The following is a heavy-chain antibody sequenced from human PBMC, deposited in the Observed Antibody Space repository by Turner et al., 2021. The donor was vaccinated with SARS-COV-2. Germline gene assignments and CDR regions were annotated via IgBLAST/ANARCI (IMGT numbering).Heavy chain of an antibody. CDR3: ATCRDGYNWGDFHI. J-gene: IGHJ3*02. CDR2: FDPEDGET. D-gene: IGHD5-18*01. V-gene: IGHV1-24*01. Sequence: GYTLTELSMHWVRQAPGKGLEWMGGFDPEDGETIYAQKFQGRVTMTEDTSTDTAYMERSSLRYEDTAVYYCATCRDGYNWGDFHIWGQGTMVTVSS. CDR1: GYTLTELS.